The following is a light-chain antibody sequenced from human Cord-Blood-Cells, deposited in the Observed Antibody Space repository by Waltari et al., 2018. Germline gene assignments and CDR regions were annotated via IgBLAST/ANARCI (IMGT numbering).Light chain of an antibody. J-gene: IGLJ2*01. V-gene: IGLV2-23*03. Sequence: QSALTQPASVSGSPGQSTTISCTGTSSDVGSYNLVSCYQQHPGKAPKLMIYEGSKRPSGVSNRFSGSKSGNTASLTISGLQAEDEADYYCCSYAGSSTFVVFGGGTKLTVL. CDR3: CSYAGSSTFVV. CDR1: SSDVGSYNL. CDR2: EGS.